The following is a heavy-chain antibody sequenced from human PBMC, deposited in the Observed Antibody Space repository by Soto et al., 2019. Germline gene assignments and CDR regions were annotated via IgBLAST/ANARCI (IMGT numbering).Heavy chain of an antibody. D-gene: IGHD6-13*01. V-gene: IGHV3-30*18. CDR3: EKDSWAAAGPSHFDY. J-gene: IGHJ4*02. Sequence: GGSLRLSCAASGFTFSSYGMHWVRQAPGKGLEWVAVISYDGSNKYYADSVKGRFTISRDNSKNTLYLQMNSLRAEDTAVYYCEKDSWAAAGPSHFDYWGQGTLVTVSS. CDR1: GFTFSSYG. CDR2: ISYDGSNK.